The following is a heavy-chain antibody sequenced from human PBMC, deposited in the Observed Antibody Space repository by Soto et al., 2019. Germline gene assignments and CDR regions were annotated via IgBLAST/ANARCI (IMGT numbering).Heavy chain of an antibody. CDR3: ARARHDYFDTSGYRYYFDH. CDR2: IYHSGTS. J-gene: IGHJ4*02. V-gene: IGHV4-30-2*01. CDR1: GDSISSGGFS. D-gene: IGHD3-22*01. Sequence: PSETLSLTCAVSGDSISSGGFSWSWIRQPPGKGLEWIGYIYHSGTSFYNPSLKSRVTISMDRAKNQLSLKLSSVTAADTAVYYCARARHDYFDTSGYRYYFDHWGQGALVTVSS.